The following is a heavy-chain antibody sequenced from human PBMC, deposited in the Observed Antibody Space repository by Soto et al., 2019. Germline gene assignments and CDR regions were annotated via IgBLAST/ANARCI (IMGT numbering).Heavy chain of an antibody. J-gene: IGHJ4*02. CDR1: GYTFTTFG. D-gene: IGHD2-2*01. CDR3: AKEYCDSSRCFLPDY. V-gene: IGHV1-18*01. CDR2: IDPKNGNT. Sequence: ASVKVSCKASGYTFTTFGISWVRQAPGQGLEWMGWIDPKNGNTKDAQKFQGRATMTTDTSTSTAYMELRSLRSDDTAVYYCAKEYCDSSRCFLPDYWGQGALVTVSS.